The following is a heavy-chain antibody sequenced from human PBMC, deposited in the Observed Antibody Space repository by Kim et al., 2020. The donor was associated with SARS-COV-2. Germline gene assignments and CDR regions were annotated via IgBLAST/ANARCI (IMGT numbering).Heavy chain of an antibody. J-gene: IGHJ3*02. CDR1: GGSFSGYY. CDR2: INHSGST. V-gene: IGHV4-34*01. CDR3: ARVGLRFLEWFRSWGSSTDAFDI. Sequence: SETLSLTCAVYGGSFSGYYWSWIRQPQGKGLEWIGEINHSGSTNYNPSLKSRVTISVDTSKNQFSLKLSSVTAADTAVYYCARVGLRFLEWFRSWGSSTDAFDIWGQGTTVTVSS. D-gene: IGHD3-3*01.